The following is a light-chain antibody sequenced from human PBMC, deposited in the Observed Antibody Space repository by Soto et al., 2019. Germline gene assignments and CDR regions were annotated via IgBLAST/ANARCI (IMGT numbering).Light chain of an antibody. CDR1: QSISTW. J-gene: IGKJ4*01. CDR3: QQYNSYTIT. Sequence: DIQMTQSPSNLSASVGDGVTITCRASQSISTWLAWYQQKPGKAPKLLIYKASRLEGGVPSKFSGSGSGTDNNITISSLQPDDFATYSCQQYNSYTITFGGGATVEIK. V-gene: IGKV1-5*03. CDR2: KAS.